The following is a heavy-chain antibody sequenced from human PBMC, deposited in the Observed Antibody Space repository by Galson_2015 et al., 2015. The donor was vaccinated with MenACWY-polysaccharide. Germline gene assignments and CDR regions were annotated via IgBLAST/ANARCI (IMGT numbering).Heavy chain of an antibody. J-gene: IGHJ3*01. CDR1: GFTFSNYW. CDR2: IKSDGSST. D-gene: IGHD2-21*02. V-gene: IGHV3-74*01. Sequence: PLILCCAASGFTFSNYWMHWVRHAGGEGLAGVARIKSDGSSTSYADSVKGRFTVSRDNANNTVYLQMNRLRVEDTAVYFSARDTHCGAGCSIQDAFDVWGQGTKVTVSS. CDR3: ARDTHCGAGCSIQDAFDV.